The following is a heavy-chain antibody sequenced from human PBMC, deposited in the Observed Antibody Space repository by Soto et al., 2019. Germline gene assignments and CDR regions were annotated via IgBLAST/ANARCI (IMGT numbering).Heavy chain of an antibody. D-gene: IGHD6-19*01. J-gene: IGHJ4*02. CDR3: AKRSSGWYFFDY. V-gene: IGHV3-23*01. Sequence: GGSLRLSCAASGFTFSSYAMSWVRQAPGKGLEWVSAISGSGGSTYYADSVKGRFTISRDNSKNPLYLQMNSLRAEDTAVYYCAKRSSGWYFFDYWGQGTLVTVSS. CDR1: GFTFSSYA. CDR2: ISGSGGST.